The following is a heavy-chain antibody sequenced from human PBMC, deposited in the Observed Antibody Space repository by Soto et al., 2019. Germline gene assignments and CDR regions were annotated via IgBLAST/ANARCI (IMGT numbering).Heavy chain of an antibody. D-gene: IGHD3-22*01. CDR3: ARNYYDSSGYLDY. V-gene: IGHV3-30-3*01. CDR1: GFTFSSYA. CDR2: ISYDGSNK. Sequence: QVQLVESGGGVVQPGRSLRLSCAASGFTFSSYAMHWVRQAPGKGLEWVAVISYDGSNKYYADSVKDRFTISRDNSKNTLYLQMNSLRAEDTAVYYCARNYYDSSGYLDYWGQGTLVTVSS. J-gene: IGHJ4*02.